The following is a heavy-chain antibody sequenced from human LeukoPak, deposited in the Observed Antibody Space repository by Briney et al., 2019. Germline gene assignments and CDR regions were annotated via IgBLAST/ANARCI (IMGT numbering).Heavy chain of an antibody. D-gene: IGHD6-19*01. CDR1: GFTFSSYT. CDR3: AREWQWLVRYFDY. J-gene: IGHJ4*02. Sequence: PGRSLRLSCAASGFTFSSYTMHWVRQAPGKGLEWVALISYDGSNKYYADSVRGRFTISRDNSKNTLYLQMNSLRAEDTAVYYCAREWQWLVRYFDYWGQGTLVTVSS. V-gene: IGHV3-30*04. CDR2: ISYDGSNK.